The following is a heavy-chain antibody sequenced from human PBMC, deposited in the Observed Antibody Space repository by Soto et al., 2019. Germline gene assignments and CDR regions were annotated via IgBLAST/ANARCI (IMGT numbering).Heavy chain of an antibody. CDR2: VIPILGQA. V-gene: IGHV1-69*01. D-gene: IGHD6-6*01. CDR3: ARVGGIGAPPATDY. Sequence: QVQLVQSGAEVKKPGSSVKVSCKASGGIFSSYAISWLRQAPGQGLEWMGAVIPILGQAYYAQDLQDRVSITADESTRTTYMELSRLRSEDTAVYFCARVGGIGAPPATDYWGQGTLVTVSS. CDR1: GGIFSSYA. J-gene: IGHJ4*02.